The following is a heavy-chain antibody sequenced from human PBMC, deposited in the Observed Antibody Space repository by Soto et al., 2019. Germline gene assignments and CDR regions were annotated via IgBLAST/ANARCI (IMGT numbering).Heavy chain of an antibody. Sequence: QITLRESGPTLVKPTQTLTLTCTFSGFSFSTSGVGVGWFRQPPGQALQWLALIYWNGNERYSPSLNNSLTVTKDTSKHKVVLTLASVDPLDTATYYCAHERSRSNYVMDVWGQGTNVTVSS. J-gene: IGHJ6*02. CDR2: IYWNGNE. D-gene: IGHD1-1*01. CDR3: AHERSRSNYVMDV. CDR1: GFSFSTSGVG. V-gene: IGHV2-5*01.